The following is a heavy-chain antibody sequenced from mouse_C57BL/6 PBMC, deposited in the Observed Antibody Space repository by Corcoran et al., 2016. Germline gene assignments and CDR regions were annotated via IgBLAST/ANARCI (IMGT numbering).Heavy chain of an antibody. J-gene: IGHJ4*01. D-gene: IGHD2-1*01. V-gene: IGHV3-6*01. CDR1: GYSITSGYY. CDR3: ARFYYGNYKYAMDY. Sequence: DVQLQASGAVLVKPSQSLSLSCSVTGYSITSGYYWNWIRQFPGNKLEWMGYISYDGSNNYNPSLKNRISITRDTSKNQFFLKLNSVTTEDTATYYCARFYYGNYKYAMDYWGQGTSVTVSS. CDR2: ISYDGSN.